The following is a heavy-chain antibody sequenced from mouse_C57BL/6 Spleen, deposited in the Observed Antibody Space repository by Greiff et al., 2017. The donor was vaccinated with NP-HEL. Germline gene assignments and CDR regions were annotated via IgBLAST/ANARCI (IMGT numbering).Heavy chain of an antibody. D-gene: IGHD2-1*01. CDR2: IDPETGGT. V-gene: IGHV1-15*01. CDR1: GYTFTDYE. J-gene: IGHJ2*01. CDR3: TRRIYYGNYYFDY. Sequence: VQLQQSGAELVRPGASVTLSCKASGYTFTDYEMHWVKQTPVHGLEWIGAIDPETGGTAYNQKFKGKAILTADKSSSTAYMELRSLTSEDSAVYYCTRRIYYGNYYFDYWGQGTTLTVSP.